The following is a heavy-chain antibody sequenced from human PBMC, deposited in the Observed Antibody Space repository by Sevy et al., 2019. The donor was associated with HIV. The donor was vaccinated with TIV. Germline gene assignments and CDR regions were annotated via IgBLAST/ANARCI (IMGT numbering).Heavy chain of an antibody. CDR2: LIGGGSRT. D-gene: IGHD2-15*01. CDR1: GFPFSNYA. Sequence: GGSLRLSCAASGFPFSNYAMSWIRQAPGKGLEWVSTLIGGGSRTYYADSVTGRVTISRDNSKNTLYLQMTSLRADDTAIYYCAKRRVQSGLSGGGANYGWDVCGHGTTVTVSS. V-gene: IGHV3-23*01. CDR3: AKRRVQSGLSGGGANYGWDV. J-gene: IGHJ6*02.